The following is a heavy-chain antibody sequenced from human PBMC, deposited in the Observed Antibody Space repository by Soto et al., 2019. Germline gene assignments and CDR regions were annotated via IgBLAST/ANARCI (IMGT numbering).Heavy chain of an antibody. V-gene: IGHV1-24*01. CDR3: ASTPYSSSVEGPSYYYYYMDV. D-gene: IGHD6-6*01. CDR2: FDPEDGET. Sequence: VASVKVSCKVSGYTLTELSMHWVRQAPGKGLEWMGGFDPEDGETIYAQKFQGGVTMTEDTSTDTAYMELSSLRSEDTAVYYCASTPYSSSVEGPSYYYYYMDVPGKGTTVTVPS. J-gene: IGHJ6*03. CDR1: GYTLTELS.